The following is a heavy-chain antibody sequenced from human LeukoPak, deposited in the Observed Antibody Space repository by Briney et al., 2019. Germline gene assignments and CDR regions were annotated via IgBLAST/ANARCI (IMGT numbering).Heavy chain of an antibody. CDR1: GFTFSSYG. CDR3: AKVEAYSSGYYYYGMDV. J-gene: IGHJ6*02. CDR2: IRYDGSNK. Sequence: PGGSLRLSCAASGFTFSSYGMHWVRQAPGKGLEWVAFIRYDGSNKYYADSVKGRFTISRDNSKNTLYLQMNSLRAEDTAVYYCAKVEAYSSGYYYYGMDVWAKGPRSPSP. V-gene: IGHV3-30*02. D-gene: IGHD3-10*01.